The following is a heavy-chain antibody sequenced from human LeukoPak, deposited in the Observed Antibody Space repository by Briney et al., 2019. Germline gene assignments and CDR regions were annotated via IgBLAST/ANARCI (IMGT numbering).Heavy chain of an antibody. CDR3: AKDRGSGWPQFDY. V-gene: IGHV3-23*01. J-gene: IGHJ4*02. D-gene: IGHD6-19*01. CDR1: GFSFGSYA. Sequence: PGGSLRLSCAASGFSFGSYAMSWVRQAPGKGLEWVSAISGRGVGTYYADSVTGRFTISRDNSKGTLYLQVNSLRAEDTAVYHCAKDRGSGWPQFDYWGQGTLVTVSS. CDR2: ISGRGVGT.